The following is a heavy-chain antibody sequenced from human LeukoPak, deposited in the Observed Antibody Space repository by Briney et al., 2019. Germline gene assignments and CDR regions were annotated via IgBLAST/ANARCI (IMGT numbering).Heavy chain of an antibody. Sequence: GASVKVSCKATGYTFTGYYMHWVRQAHGQGLEWMGWIDPNSGGTNYAQKFQGRVTMTRDTSISTAYMELSRLRSDDTAVYYCASGDSYYYDSSGYWYYWGQGTLVTVSS. J-gene: IGHJ4*02. CDR1: GYTFTGYY. V-gene: IGHV1-2*02. CDR2: IDPNSGGT. D-gene: IGHD3-22*01. CDR3: ASGDSYYYDSSGYWYY.